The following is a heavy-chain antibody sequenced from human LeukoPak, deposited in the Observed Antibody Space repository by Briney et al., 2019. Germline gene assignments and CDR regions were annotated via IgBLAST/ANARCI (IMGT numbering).Heavy chain of an antibody. CDR2: INPNSGGT. J-gene: IGHJ4*02. CDR3: ARETPPRWQTLDY. D-gene: IGHD4-23*01. Sequence: ASVKVSCKASGYTFTGYYMHWARQAPGQGLEWMGWINPNSGGTNYAQKFQGRVTMTRDTSISTAYMELSRLRSDDTAVYYCARETPPRWQTLDYWGQGTLVTVSS. CDR1: GYTFTGYY. V-gene: IGHV1-2*02.